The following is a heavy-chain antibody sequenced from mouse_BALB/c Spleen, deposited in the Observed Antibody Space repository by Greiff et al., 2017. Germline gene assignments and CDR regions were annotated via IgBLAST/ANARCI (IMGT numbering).Heavy chain of an antibody. CDR2: ISSGGSYT. D-gene: IGHD2-1*01. J-gene: IGHJ4*01. CDR1: GFTFSSYT. V-gene: IGHV5-6-4*01. Sequence: EVHLVESGGDLVKPGGSLKLSCAASGFTFSSYTMSWVRQTPEKRLEWVATISSGGSYTYYPDSVKGRFTISRDNAKNTLYLQMSSLKSEDTAMYYCTRDQGDGNYVYYAMDYWGQGTSVTVSS. CDR3: TRDQGDGNYVYYAMDY.